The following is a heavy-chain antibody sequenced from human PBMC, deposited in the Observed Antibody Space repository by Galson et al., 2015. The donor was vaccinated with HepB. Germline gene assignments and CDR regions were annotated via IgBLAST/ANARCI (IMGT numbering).Heavy chain of an antibody. CDR1: GFTFSSYS. CDR2: ISSSSSYI. J-gene: IGHJ3*02. Sequence: SLRLSCAASGFTFSSYSMNWVRQAPGKGLEWVSSISSSSSYIYYADSVKGRFTISRDNAKNSLYLQMNSLRAEDTAVYYCARDRDPLTYSGSYYDAFDIWGQGTMVTVSS. V-gene: IGHV3-21*01. CDR3: ARDRDPLTYSGSYYDAFDI. D-gene: IGHD1-26*01.